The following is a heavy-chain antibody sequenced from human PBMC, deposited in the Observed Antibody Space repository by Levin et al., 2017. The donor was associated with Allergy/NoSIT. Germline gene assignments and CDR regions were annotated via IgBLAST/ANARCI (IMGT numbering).Heavy chain of an antibody. V-gene: IGHV3-66*01. Sequence: PWGSLRLSCAVSGFTVYNNYMSWVRQAPGKGLEWVSLIYSGGTTQYADSVKGRFTISRDSSKNTLYLQMNSLTPEDTAMYYCARNVPLTANGYWGQGTLVTVSS. CDR1: GFTVYNNY. CDR2: IYSGGTT. J-gene: IGHJ4*02. D-gene: IGHD2-8*01. CDR3: ARNVPLTANGY.